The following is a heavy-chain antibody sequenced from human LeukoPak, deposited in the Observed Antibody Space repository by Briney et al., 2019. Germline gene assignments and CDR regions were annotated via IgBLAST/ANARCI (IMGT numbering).Heavy chain of an antibody. CDR2: LSGSGITT. V-gene: IGHV3-23*01. CDR1: GFTFSNSA. Sequence: GGSLRLSCAASGFTFSNSAMSWVRQAPGKGLEWVSTLSGSGITTYYADSVKGRFTIARDNSKNTLYLQMNSLRSEDTAVYYCAKGIYSSGWSYFDYWGHGTLVTVSS. J-gene: IGHJ4*01. D-gene: IGHD6-19*01. CDR3: AKGIYSSGWSYFDY.